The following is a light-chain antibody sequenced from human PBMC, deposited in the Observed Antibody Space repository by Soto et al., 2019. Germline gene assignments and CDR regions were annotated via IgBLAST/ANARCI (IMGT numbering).Light chain of an antibody. Sequence: QSALTQPASVSGSPGQSITISCTGTRSDVGGYNYVYWHQQHPGKAPKLMIYDVTNRPSGVSDRFSGSKSGNTASLTISGLQAEDEADYYCSSYTRSSTYVFGAWTRSPS. CDR3: SSYTRSSTYV. J-gene: IGLJ1*01. CDR1: RSDVGGYNY. V-gene: IGLV2-14*01. CDR2: DVT.